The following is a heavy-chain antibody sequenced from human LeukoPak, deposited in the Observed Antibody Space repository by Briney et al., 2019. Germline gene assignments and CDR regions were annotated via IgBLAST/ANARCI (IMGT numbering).Heavy chain of an antibody. Sequence: PSETLSLTCTVSGDSISSSSYYWGWIRQPPGKGLEWIGSMYYSGITYYNPSLKSRVTISVDTSKNQFSLKLSSVTAADTAVYYCARGYSSSGYGYYYYMDVWGKGTTVTVSS. CDR3: ARGYSSSGYGYYYYMDV. CDR1: GDSISSSSYY. D-gene: IGHD6-13*01. CDR2: MYYSGIT. J-gene: IGHJ6*03. V-gene: IGHV4-39*07.